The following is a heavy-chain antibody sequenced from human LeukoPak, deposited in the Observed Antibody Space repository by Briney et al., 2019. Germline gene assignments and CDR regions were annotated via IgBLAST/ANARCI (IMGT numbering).Heavy chain of an antibody. CDR1: GVTFSSYA. V-gene: IGHV1-69*01. Sequence: PGKFSCQASGVTFSSYAISWVRQAPGQGHKWMGGIVPIFGTANYAQKFPCSVTITADESTSTAYMELSSLRSEDTAVYYCARGRMGEVSFYGEDWYIDLWGRGTLVTVSS. CDR2: IVPIFGTA. D-gene: IGHD3-16*02. J-gene: IGHJ2*01. CDR3: ARGRMGEVSFYGEDWYIDL.